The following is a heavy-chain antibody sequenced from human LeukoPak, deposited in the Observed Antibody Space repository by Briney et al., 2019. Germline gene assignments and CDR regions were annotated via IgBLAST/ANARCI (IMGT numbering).Heavy chain of an antibody. D-gene: IGHD1-14*01. CDR2: ISYDGSNK. CDR3: AKDHRYIRTFDY. J-gene: IGHJ4*02. V-gene: IGHV3-30*18. Sequence: GGSLRLSCAASGVTFSSYGMHWVRQAPGKGLEWVAVISYDGSNKYYADSVKGRFTISRDNSKNTLYLQMNSLRAEDTAVYYCAKDHRYIRTFDYWGQGTLVTVSS. CDR1: GVTFSSYG.